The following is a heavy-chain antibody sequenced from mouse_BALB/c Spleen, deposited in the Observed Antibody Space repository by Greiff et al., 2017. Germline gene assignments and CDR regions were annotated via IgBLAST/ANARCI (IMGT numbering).Heavy chain of an antibody. D-gene: IGHD2-4*01. Sequence: EVMLVESGGGLVKPGGSLKLSCAASGFTFSDYYMYWVRQTPEKRLEWVATISDGGSYTYYPDSVKGRFTISRDNAKNNLYLQMSSLKSEDTAMYYCARDYYDYDGGGGFAYWGQGTLVTVSA. CDR3: ARDYYDYDGGGGFAY. CDR1: GFTFSDYY. J-gene: IGHJ3*01. CDR2: ISDGGSYT. V-gene: IGHV5-4*02.